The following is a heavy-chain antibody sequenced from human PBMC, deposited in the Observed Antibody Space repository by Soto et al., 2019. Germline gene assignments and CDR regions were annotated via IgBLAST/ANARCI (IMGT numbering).Heavy chain of an antibody. D-gene: IGHD5-12*01. J-gene: IGHJ6*02. Sequence: SETLSLTCTVSGGSISSSSYYWGWIRQPPGKGLEWIGSIYYSGSTYYNPSLKSRVTISVDTSKNQFSLKLSSVTAADTAVYYCARRGNGYDYYYYGMDVWGQGTTVTVSS. CDR1: GGSISSSSYY. CDR2: IYYSGST. CDR3: ARRGNGYDYYYYGMDV. V-gene: IGHV4-39*01.